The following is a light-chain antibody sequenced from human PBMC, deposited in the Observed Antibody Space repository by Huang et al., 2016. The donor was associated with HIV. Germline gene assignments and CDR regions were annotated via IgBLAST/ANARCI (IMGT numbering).Light chain of an antibody. CDR3: QQSYSTPLT. J-gene: IGKJ4*01. CDR2: AAS. V-gene: IGKV1-39*01. Sequence: DIRMTQSPSSLSASVGDRVTITCRASQSISSYLNWYQQKPGKAPKLLIYAASSLQSGVPSRFSGSGSGTDFTLTVSNLQPEDFAAYYCQQSYSTPLTLGRGTKVEIK. CDR1: QSISSY.